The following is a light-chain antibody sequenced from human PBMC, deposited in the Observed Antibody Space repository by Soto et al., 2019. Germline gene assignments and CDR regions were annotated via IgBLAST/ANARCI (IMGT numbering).Light chain of an antibody. CDR1: SSDVGGYNH. CDR3: TSYTSISTYV. Sequence: QPVLTQPASVSEAPGQSITISCAGTSSDVGGYNHVSWYQQHADKAPKLLIHEVSNRRSGVSNRFSGSKSGNTASLTISGLQAEDEADYYCTSYTSISTYVFGTGTKVTVL. V-gene: IGLV2-14*01. CDR2: EVS. J-gene: IGLJ1*01.